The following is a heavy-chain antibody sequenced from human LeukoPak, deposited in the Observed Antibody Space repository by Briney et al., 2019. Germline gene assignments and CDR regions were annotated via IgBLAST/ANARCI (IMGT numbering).Heavy chain of an antibody. J-gene: IGHJ4*02. D-gene: IGHD1-7*01. CDR3: ARVAGTRLQRKYYFDY. Sequence: PSETLSLTCAVYGGSFSGYYWSWIRQPPGKGLEWIGEINHSGSTNYNPSLKSRVTISVDTSKNQFSLKLSSVTAADTAVYYCARVAGTRLQRKYYFDYWGQGTLVTVSS. CDR2: INHSGST. V-gene: IGHV4-34*01. CDR1: GGSFSGYY.